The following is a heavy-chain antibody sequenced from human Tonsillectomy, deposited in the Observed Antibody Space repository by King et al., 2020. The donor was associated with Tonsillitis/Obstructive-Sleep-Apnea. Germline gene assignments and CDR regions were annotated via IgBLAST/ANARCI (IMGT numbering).Heavy chain of an antibody. CDR1: GFTFSSYW. J-gene: IGHJ4*01. V-gene: IGHV3-7*03. CDR3: ARDGVGAAAXXFXDXXGXXXGAAAGPFLXY. D-gene: IGHD6-13*01. CDR2: IKEDGSEE. Sequence: VQLVESXGGLVQPGGSLRLSCAASGFTFSSYWMSWVRQAPGKGLEWVANIKEDGSEEYYVDSVKGRFTISRDNAKNSLYLQMNSLRVEDTAVYYCARDGVGAAAXXFXDXXGXXXGAAAGPFLXYWGXGTLVTVSS.